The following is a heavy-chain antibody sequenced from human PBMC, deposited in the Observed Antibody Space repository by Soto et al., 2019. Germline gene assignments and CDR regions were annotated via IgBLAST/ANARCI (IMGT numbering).Heavy chain of an antibody. Sequence: GGSPRLFCAVSGRTFSHYWLTWVRQTPGKRLEWVGRIKAKSAGETVDYAAPVRGRFSISRDDSQNMLYLQMDNLKTEDTAVYYCTTDRPLTVVCNALYWGQGTLVTVSS. CDR2: IKAKSAGETV. D-gene: IGHD2-15*01. CDR1: GRTFSHYW. V-gene: IGHV3-15*01. J-gene: IGHJ4*02. CDR3: TTDRPLTVVCNALY.